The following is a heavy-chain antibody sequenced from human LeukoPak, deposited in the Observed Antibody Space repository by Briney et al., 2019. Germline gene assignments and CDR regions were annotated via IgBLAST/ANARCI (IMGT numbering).Heavy chain of an antibody. CDR2: IYSGGST. J-gene: IGHJ4*02. CDR1: GFTFSSNY. D-gene: IGHD3-22*01. CDR3: AKVNYYHPYF. Sequence: GGSLRLSCAASGFTFSSNYMSWVRQAPGKGVEWVSVIYSGGSTYYADSVKGRFTIPRDNFQNTLFLQLNNLRVDDTAVYYCAKVNYYHPYFWGQGTLVTVSS. V-gene: IGHV3-53*01.